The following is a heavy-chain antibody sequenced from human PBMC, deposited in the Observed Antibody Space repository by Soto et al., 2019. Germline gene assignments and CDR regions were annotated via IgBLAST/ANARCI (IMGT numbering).Heavy chain of an antibody. CDR2: ISYDGSNK. V-gene: IGHV3-30-3*01. J-gene: IGHJ4*02. CDR3: ARDYGYWAWGSGSYKFDY. Sequence: GGSLRLSCAASGFTFSSYAMHWVRQAPGKGLEWVAVISYDGSNKYYADSVKGRFTISRDNSKNTLYLQMNSLRAEDTAVYYCARDYGYWAWGSGSYKFDYWGQGTLVTVSS. CDR1: GFTFSSYA. D-gene: IGHD3-10*01.